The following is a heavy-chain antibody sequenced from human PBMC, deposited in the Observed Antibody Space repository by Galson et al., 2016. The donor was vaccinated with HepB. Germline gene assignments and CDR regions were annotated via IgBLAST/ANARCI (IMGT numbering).Heavy chain of an antibody. Sequence: LRLSCAASGFTFSSYVMSWVRQAPGKGLQWVSAISGSGDSTFYADSVKGRFTISRDNSKNTLYLQMDSLGADDTALYYCAKRRENWGHFDYWGQGTLVTVSS. J-gene: IGHJ4*02. D-gene: IGHD7-27*01. CDR1: GFTFSSYV. CDR3: AKRRENWGHFDY. CDR2: ISGSGDST. V-gene: IGHV3-23*01.